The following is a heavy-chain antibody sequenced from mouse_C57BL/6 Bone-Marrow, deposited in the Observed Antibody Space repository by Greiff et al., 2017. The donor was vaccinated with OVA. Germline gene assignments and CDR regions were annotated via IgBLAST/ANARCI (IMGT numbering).Heavy chain of an antibody. CDR1: GYTFTDYY. Sequence: VQLKQSGPVLVKPGASVKMSCKASGYTFTDYYMNWVKQSHGKSLEWIGVINPYNGGTSYNQKFKGKATLTVDKSSSTAYMELNSLTSEDSAVYYCARGLFSYAMDYWGQGTSVTVSS. CDR2: INPYNGGT. V-gene: IGHV1-19*01. D-gene: IGHD1-1*02. J-gene: IGHJ4*01. CDR3: ARGLFSYAMDY.